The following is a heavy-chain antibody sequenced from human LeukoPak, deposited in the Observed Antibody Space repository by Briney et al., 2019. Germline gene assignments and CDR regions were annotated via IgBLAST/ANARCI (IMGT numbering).Heavy chain of an antibody. V-gene: IGHV2-5*02. Sequence: GPTLVNPTQTLTLTFTFSGFSLSTSGVGVGWIRQPPGKALEWLALIYWDDDKRDSPSLKSRLTITKDPSKKQVVLTRTNMDPVDTATYYCAHRFGFRELWGQGTLVTVSS. D-gene: IGHD3-10*01. CDR1: GFSLSTSGVG. J-gene: IGHJ4*02. CDR3: AHRFGFREL. CDR2: IYWDDDK.